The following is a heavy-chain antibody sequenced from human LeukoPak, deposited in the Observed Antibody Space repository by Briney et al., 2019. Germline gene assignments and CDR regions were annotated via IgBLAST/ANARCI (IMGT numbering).Heavy chain of an antibody. Sequence: SETLSLTCAVYGGSFSGYYWSWIRQPPGKGLEWIGTIYYSGSTYYNPSLKSRITISVDTSKNQFSLKLSSVTAADTAVYYCARDRDTNNWFDLWGQGTLVTVSS. CDR1: GGSFSGYY. D-gene: IGHD5-24*01. V-gene: IGHV4-34*01. J-gene: IGHJ5*02. CDR3: ARDRDTNNWFDL. CDR2: IYYSGST.